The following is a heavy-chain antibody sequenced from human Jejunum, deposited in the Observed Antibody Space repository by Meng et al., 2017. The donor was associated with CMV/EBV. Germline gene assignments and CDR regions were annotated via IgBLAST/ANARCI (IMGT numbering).Heavy chain of an antibody. V-gene: IGHV1-2*02. CDR3: AKDGGSYLDYYFDY. Sequence: SEYTFTDYYMQWVRQAPGQGLEWMGWINPNTGDTNYAQKFQGRVTMTRDMSINTVYMELTRLRSDDTTVYYCAKDGGSYLDYYFDYWGQGTRSPSPQ. D-gene: IGHD1-26*01. CDR2: INPNTGDT. J-gene: IGHJ4*02. CDR1: EYTFTDYY.